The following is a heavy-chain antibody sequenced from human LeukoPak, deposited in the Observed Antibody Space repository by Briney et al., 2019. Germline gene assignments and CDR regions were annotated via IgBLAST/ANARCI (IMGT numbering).Heavy chain of an antibody. CDR2: IYYSGST. Sequence: SETLSLTCIVSGGSISSSSYYWGWIRQPPGKGLEWIGSIYYSGSTYYNPSLKSRVTISVDTSKNQFSLKLSSVTAADTAVYYCARHRLAIAAAGTSSYYGMDVWGQGTTVTVSS. CDR1: GGSISSSSYY. CDR3: ARHRLAIAAAGTSSYYGMDV. J-gene: IGHJ6*02. V-gene: IGHV4-39*01. D-gene: IGHD6-13*01.